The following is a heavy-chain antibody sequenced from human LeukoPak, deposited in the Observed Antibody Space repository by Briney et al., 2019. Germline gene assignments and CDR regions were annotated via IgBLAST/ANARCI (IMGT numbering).Heavy chain of an antibody. CDR2: IKSKTDGGTT. CDR1: GSTFSTDA. V-gene: IGHV3-15*01. CDR3: TTVPQLWLPPDDY. J-gene: IGHJ4*02. D-gene: IGHD5-18*01. Sequence: GRSLRLSCAASGSTFSTDAMHWVRQAPGKGLEWVGRIKSKTDGGTTDYAAPVKGRFTISRDDSKNTLYLQMNSLKTEDTAVYYCTTVPQLWLPPDDYWGQGTLVTVSS.